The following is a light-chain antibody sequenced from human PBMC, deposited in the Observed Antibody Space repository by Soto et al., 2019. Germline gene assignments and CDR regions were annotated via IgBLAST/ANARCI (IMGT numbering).Light chain of an antibody. CDR1: INDVGADKY. CDR3: SSVTTSSTWV. Sequence: QSALTQPASVSGSPGQSITISCTGTINDVGADKYVSWYPQHPGKVPQLMIYDVSIRPSGVSNRFSGSKSGNTASLPISGLQAEDEADYYCSSVTTSSTWVFGGGTKLTVL. CDR2: DVS. V-gene: IGLV2-14*03. J-gene: IGLJ3*02.